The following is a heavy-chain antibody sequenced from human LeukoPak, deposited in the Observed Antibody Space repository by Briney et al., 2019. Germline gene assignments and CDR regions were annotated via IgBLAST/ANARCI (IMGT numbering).Heavy chain of an antibody. J-gene: IGHJ4*02. CDR2: IYYSGST. Sequence: PSETLSLTCTVSGGSISSSSYYWGWIHQPPGKGLEWIGSIYYSGSTYYNPSLKSRVTISVDTSKNQFSLKLSSVTAADTAVYYCARVNAGGDFWSGYQDYYFDYWGQGTLVTVSS. CDR1: GGSISSSSYY. V-gene: IGHV4-39*07. D-gene: IGHD3-3*01. CDR3: ARVNAGGDFWSGYQDYYFDY.